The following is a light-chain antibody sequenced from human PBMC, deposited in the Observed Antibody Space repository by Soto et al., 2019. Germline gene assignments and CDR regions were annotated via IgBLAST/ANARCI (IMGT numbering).Light chain of an antibody. CDR3: QQYNSYSGT. CDR1: QSISSW. V-gene: IGKV1-5*03. J-gene: IGKJ1*01. Sequence: DSQMTQSPSTLSASVGDRVTITCRASQSISSWLAWYQQKPGKAPKLLIYKASSLESGVPSRFSGSGSGTEFTLTISSLQPDDFATYSCQQYNSYSGTFGQGTKV. CDR2: KAS.